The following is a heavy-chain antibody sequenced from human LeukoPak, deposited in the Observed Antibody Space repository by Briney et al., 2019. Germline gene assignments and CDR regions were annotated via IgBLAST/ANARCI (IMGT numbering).Heavy chain of an antibody. CDR2: VYYSGST. CDR1: GGSISSSSYY. CDR3: ARIHRYCSGGACYVLDN. Sequence: SETPSLTCTVSGGSISSSSYYWGWIRQPPGRGLEWIGYVYYSGSTNYNPSFKSRITISVDTSRNQFSLQLSSVTAADTAVYYCARIHRYCSGGACYVLDNWGQGTLVAVSS. D-gene: IGHD2-15*01. V-gene: IGHV4-61*05. J-gene: IGHJ4*02.